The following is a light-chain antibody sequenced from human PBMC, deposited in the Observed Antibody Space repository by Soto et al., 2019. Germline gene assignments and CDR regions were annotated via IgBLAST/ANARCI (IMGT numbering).Light chain of an antibody. Sequence: EIVLTQFPGTLSLSPGERATLSCRASQSVSSNYLAWYQQRPGQPPNLLIFGASNRAPGIPDRFSGSGSGTDFTLTISRLEPEDFAVYYCQQYSRSPITFGQGTRLEIK. J-gene: IGKJ5*01. CDR1: QSVSSNY. V-gene: IGKV3-20*01. CDR3: QQYSRSPIT. CDR2: GAS.